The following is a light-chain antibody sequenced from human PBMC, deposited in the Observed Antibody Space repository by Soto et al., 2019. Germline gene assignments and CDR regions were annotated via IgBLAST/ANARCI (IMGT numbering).Light chain of an antibody. CDR1: QSVSSNF. CDR3: QQFGSSPRT. J-gene: IGKJ1*01. CDR2: DAS. V-gene: IGKV3-20*01. Sequence: EMVLTQSPGTLSLSPGERATLSCRASQSVSSNFLAWYQQKPGQAPRLLIYDASNRATGIPDRFSGSGSGTDFTLTISRLEPEDFAVYYCQQFGSSPRTFGQGTKVDIK.